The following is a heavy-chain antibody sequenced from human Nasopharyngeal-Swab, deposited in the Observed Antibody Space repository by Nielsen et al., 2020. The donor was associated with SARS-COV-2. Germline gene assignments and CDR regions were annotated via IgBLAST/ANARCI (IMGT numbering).Heavy chain of an antibody. D-gene: IGHD3-10*01. V-gene: IGHV1-46*01. CDR3: ARDRLRLRDYITMVRGVVPYGMDV. Sequence: ASVKVSCKASGYTFTSYYMHWVRQAPGQGLEWMGIINPSGGSTNYAQKFQGRVTMTRDTSTSTVYMELSSLRSEDTAVYYCARDRLRLRDYITMVRGVVPYGMDVWGQGTTVTVSS. CDR2: INPSGGST. J-gene: IGHJ6*02. CDR1: GYTFTSYY.